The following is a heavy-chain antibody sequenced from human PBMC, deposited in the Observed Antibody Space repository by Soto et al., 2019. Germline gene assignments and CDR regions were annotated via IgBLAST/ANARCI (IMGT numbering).Heavy chain of an antibody. Sequence: GEALKISCQGSGYSFITYWIGRVRQIPGKGLEWMGIIYPGDSDTRYRPSFQGQVTISADRSISTAYLQWSSLKASDTAIYYCARRGYDFGDYWFDYWGQGTLVTVSS. D-gene: IGHD4-17*01. CDR2: IYPGDSDT. CDR3: ARRGYDFGDYWFDY. V-gene: IGHV5-51*01. CDR1: GYSFITYW. J-gene: IGHJ4*02.